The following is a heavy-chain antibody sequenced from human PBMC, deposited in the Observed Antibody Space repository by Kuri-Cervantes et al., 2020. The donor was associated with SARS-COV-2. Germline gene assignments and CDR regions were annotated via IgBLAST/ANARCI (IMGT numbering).Heavy chain of an antibody. J-gene: IGHJ4*02. Sequence: GGSLRLSCAASGFTFSTYAMSWVRQAPGKGLEWVSAISRSGTYYADSVKGRFTISRDNSKNTLYLQMNSLRAEDTAVYYRAKVSDSMTTVTTLGVWGQGTLVTVSS. V-gene: IGHV3-23*01. CDR2: ISRSGT. D-gene: IGHD4-17*01. CDR3: AKVSDSMTTVTTLGV. CDR1: GFTFSTYA.